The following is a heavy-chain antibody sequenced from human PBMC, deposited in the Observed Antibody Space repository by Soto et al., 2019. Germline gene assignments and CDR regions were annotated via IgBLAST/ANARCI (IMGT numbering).Heavy chain of an antibody. V-gene: IGHV3-30-3*01. CDR2: ISYDGSNK. J-gene: IGHJ4*02. CDR1: GFTFSSYA. D-gene: IGHD6-19*01. Sequence: QVQLVESGGGVVQPGRSLRLSSAASGFTFSSYAMHWVRQAPGKGLEWVAVISYDGSNKYYADSVKGRFTISRDNSKNTLYLQMNSLRAEDTAVYYCARVRVGSSGWSRLHVYFDYWGQGTLVTVSS. CDR3: ARVRVGSSGWSRLHVYFDY.